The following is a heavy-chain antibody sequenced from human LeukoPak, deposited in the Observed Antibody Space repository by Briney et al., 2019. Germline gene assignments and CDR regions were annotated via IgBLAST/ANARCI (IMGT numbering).Heavy chain of an antibody. D-gene: IGHD2-2*01. CDR3: AEGGYDQDFDY. CDR1: GFAFSTYA. CDR2: ISDSGNRA. Sequence: GGSLRLSCEASGFAFSTYAMSWVRQAPGKGLEWVSAISDSGNRAYYADSVKGRFTISRDNSKNTLYLQMNSLRAEDTAVYYCAEGGYDQDFDYWGQGSLVTVSS. J-gene: IGHJ4*02. V-gene: IGHV3-23*01.